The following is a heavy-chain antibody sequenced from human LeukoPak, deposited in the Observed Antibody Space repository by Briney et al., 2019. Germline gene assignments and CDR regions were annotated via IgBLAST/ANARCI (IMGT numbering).Heavy chain of an antibody. CDR3: ARDRYEMVRGVIRIDYYYYGMDV. CDR2: IYTSGST. D-gene: IGHD3-10*01. Sequence: SETLSLTCTVSGDSISSYYWSWIRQPAGKGLEWIGRIYTSGSTNYNPSLKSRVTMSVDTSKNQFSLKLSSVTAADTAVYYCARDRYEMVRGVIRIDYYYYGMDVWGQGTTVTVSS. CDR1: GDSISSYY. V-gene: IGHV4-4*07. J-gene: IGHJ6*02.